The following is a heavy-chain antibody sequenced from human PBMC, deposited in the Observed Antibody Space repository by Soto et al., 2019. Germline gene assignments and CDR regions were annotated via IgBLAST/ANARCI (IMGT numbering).Heavy chain of an antibody. Sequence: GGSLRLSCAASGFTLSSFAMSWVRQAPGKGLEWVSAISGSGGSTYYADSVKGRFTISRDNSKNTLYLQMNSLRAEDTAVYYCAKDIDSSGGYYYYYGMDVWGQGTTVTVSS. CDR1: GFTLSSFA. CDR3: AKDIDSSGGYYYYYGMDV. D-gene: IGHD3-22*01. CDR2: ISGSGGST. J-gene: IGHJ6*02. V-gene: IGHV3-23*01.